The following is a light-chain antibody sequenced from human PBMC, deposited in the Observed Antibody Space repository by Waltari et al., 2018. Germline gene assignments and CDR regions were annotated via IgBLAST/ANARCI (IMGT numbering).Light chain of an antibody. Sequence: EVLMTQSPATLSVSPGERATLSCRASQSIIRNLAWYQQKPGQAPRLLIYGASTRAPGIPARFSGSGSVTDFTLSISSLQSEDVAVYYCQQYNNWRTFGQGTKLEMK. J-gene: IGKJ2*01. V-gene: IGKV3-15*01. CDR2: GAS. CDR3: QQYNNWRT. CDR1: QSIIRN.